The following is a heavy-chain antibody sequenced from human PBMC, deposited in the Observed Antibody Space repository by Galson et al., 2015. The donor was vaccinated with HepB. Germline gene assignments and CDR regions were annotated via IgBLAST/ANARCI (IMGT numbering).Heavy chain of an antibody. D-gene: IGHD3-16*02. CDR2: IIPIFGTA. Sequence: SVKVSCKASGGTFSSYAISWVRQAPGQGLEWMGGIIPIFGTANYAQKFQGRVTITADESTSTAYMELSSLRSEDTAVYYCASLPYDYVWGSYRPPPHFDYWGQGTLVTVSS. V-gene: IGHV1-69*13. CDR1: GGTFSSYA. J-gene: IGHJ4*02. CDR3: ASLPYDYVWGSYRPPPHFDY.